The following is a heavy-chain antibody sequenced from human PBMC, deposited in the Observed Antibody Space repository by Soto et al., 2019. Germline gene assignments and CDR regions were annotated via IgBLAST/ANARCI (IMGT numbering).Heavy chain of an antibody. J-gene: IGHJ6*02. D-gene: IGHD3-10*01. CDR1: GFTLSPYS. CDR3: ERGFDRQYGMDV. CDR2: ISGSSNII. V-gene: IGHV3-48*02. Sequence: EAPLVESGGGLVQRGGSVRLSCAASGFTLSPYSMNWVRQAPGKGLEWISYISGSSNIINYADSVKGRFTISRDNTKNSLYLQMNSLRDEDRAVYYCERGFDRQYGMDVWGQGTTVTVSS.